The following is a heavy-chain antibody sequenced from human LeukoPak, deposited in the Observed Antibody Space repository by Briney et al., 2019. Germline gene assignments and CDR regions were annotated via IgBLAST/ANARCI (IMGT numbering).Heavy chain of an antibody. CDR2: IYSGGST. J-gene: IGHJ4*02. Sequence: PGGSLRLSCAASGFTVSSNYMSWVRQAPGKGLEWVSVIYSGGSTYYADSVKGRFTISRDNSKNTLYLQMNSLRVEDTAVYYCAKMRYSGSYPFDYWGQGALVTVSS. D-gene: IGHD1-26*01. CDR1: GFTVSSNY. CDR3: AKMRYSGSYPFDY. V-gene: IGHV3-53*01.